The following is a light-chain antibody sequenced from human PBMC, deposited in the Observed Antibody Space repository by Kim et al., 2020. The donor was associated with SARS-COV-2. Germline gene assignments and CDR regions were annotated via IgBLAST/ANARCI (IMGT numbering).Light chain of an antibody. CDR3: HQYNNWPMYT. J-gene: IGKJ2*01. V-gene: IGKV3-15*01. CDR1: QSVSSN. Sequence: EIVMTQSPVTLSVSPGERATLSCRASQSVSSNLAWYQQKPGQAPRLLIYGASTRATGIPARFSGSGSGTEFTLTISSLQSEDFAVYYCHQYNNWPMYTFGQGTKLEI. CDR2: GAS.